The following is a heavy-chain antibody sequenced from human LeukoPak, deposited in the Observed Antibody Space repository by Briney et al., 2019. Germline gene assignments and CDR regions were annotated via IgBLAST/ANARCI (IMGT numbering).Heavy chain of an antibody. CDR3: ARGQWLVHYYYYGMDV. CDR1: GGSFSGYY. V-gene: IGHV4-34*01. CDR2: INHSGST. J-gene: IGHJ6*04. D-gene: IGHD6-19*01. Sequence: PSETLSLTCAVYGGSFSGYYWSWIRQPPGKGLEWIGEINHSGSTNYNPSLKSRVTISVDTSKDQFSLKLSSVTAADTAVYYCARGQWLVHYYYYGMDVWGKGTTVTVSS.